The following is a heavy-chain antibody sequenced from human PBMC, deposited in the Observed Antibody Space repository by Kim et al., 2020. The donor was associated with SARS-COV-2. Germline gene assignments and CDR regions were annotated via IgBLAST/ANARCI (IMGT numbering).Heavy chain of an antibody. V-gene: IGHV3-21*01. CDR2: ISSSSSYI. J-gene: IGHJ4*02. Sequence: GGSLRLSCAASGFTFSSYSMNWVRQAPGKGLEWVSSISSSSSYIYYADSVKGRFTISRDNAKNSLYLQMNSLRAEDTAVYYCARDPGYSYGAGDYWGQGTLVTVSS. CDR1: GFTFSSYS. D-gene: IGHD5-18*01. CDR3: ARDPGYSYGAGDY.